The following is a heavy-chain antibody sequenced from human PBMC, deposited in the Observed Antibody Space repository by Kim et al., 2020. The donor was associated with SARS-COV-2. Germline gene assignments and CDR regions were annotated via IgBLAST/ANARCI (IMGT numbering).Heavy chain of an antibody. J-gene: IGHJ4*02. V-gene: IGHV3-30*07. Sequence: DSVEGRFTISSDNSKNTLYLQMNSLRAEDTAVYYCARDDYDFWSGYYTADYWGQGTLVTVSS. D-gene: IGHD3-3*01. CDR3: ARDDYDFWSGYYTADY.